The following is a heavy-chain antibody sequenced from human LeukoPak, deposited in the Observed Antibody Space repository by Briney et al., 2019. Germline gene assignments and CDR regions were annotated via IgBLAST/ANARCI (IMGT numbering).Heavy chain of an antibody. CDR3: ARAVVPAEDYFEY. V-gene: IGHV1-8*03. J-gene: IGHJ4*02. CDR1: GYTFSSYD. D-gene: IGHD2-2*01. Sequence: GASVKVSCKAAGYTFSSYDINWWRRATGQGVGGWGWMNPTGVNTAYAHKFQGRVTITRNTSISTAYMELSSLRSEDTAVYYCARAVVPAEDYFEYWGQGTLVTVSS. CDR2: MNPTGVNT.